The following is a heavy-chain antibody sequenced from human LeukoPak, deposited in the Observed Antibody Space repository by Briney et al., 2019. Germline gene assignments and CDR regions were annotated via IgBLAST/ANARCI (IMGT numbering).Heavy chain of an antibody. CDR3: ARGGESSTSCYWY. D-gene: IGHD2-2*01. V-gene: IGHV4-34*01. Sequence: PSETLSLTCAVYGGSLSGYYWNWIRQPPGKGLEWIGEINHSGSTNYNPSLKSRVTISVDTSKNQFSLKLSSVTAADTAVYYCARGGESSTSCYWYWGQGTLVTVSS. CDR1: GGSLSGYY. J-gene: IGHJ4*02. CDR2: INHSGST.